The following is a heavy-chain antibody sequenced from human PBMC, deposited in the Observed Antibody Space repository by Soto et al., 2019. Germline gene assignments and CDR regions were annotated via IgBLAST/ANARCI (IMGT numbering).Heavy chain of an antibody. Sequence: EVQLAESGGGLVQPGGSLRLSCAASGFTFGNYWMTWVRQTPGKELERVANIKVDGTEKYYVDSVRGRFIISRDNAKNSLYLQMNSLRGEDTAVYYCVRDRGWQTFDYWGQGTLVTVSS. J-gene: IGHJ4*02. V-gene: IGHV3-7*03. D-gene: IGHD3-10*01. CDR3: VRDRGWQTFDY. CDR2: IKVDGTEK. CDR1: GFTFGNYW.